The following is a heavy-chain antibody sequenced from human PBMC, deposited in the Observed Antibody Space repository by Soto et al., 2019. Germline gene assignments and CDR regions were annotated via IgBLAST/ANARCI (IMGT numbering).Heavy chain of an antibody. D-gene: IGHD6-6*01. Sequence: SETLSLTCTVSGGSISSYYWSWIRQPPGKGLEWIGYIYYSGSTNYNPSLKSRVTISVDTSKNQFSLKLSSVTAADTAVYYCARIAARPGTYYYYYMDVWGKGTTVTVSS. CDR2: IYYSGST. CDR3: ARIAARPGTYYYYYMDV. V-gene: IGHV4-59*08. J-gene: IGHJ6*03. CDR1: GGSISSYY.